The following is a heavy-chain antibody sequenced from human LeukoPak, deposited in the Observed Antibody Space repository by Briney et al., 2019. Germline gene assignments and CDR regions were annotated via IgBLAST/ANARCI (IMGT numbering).Heavy chain of an antibody. CDR1: GFTFSSYW. D-gene: IGHD3-22*01. CDR3: ASTMDYYDSSGYLY. V-gene: IGHV3-74*01. CDR2: INTDGSST. Sequence: TGGSLRLSCAASGFTFSSYWMHWVRRLPGKGLVWVSRINTDGSSTIYADSVKGRFTISRDNSKNTLYLQMNSLRAEDTAVYYCASTMDYYDSSGYLYWGQGTLVTVSS. J-gene: IGHJ4*02.